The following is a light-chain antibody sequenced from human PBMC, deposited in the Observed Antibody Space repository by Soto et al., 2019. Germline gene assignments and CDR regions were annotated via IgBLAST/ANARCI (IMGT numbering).Light chain of an antibody. J-gene: IGKJ2*01. CDR1: QSGSSSIY. V-gene: IGKV3-20*01. CDR3: HQYGSSPSYT. Sequence: EMVLTQSPGTLSLSPGERATLSCRASQSGSSSIYLAWYQQKPGQAPRLLIYGASSRATGIPDRFSGSGSGTDVTITISRLEPEDFAVYYCHQYGSSPSYTFGQGTKLEIK. CDR2: GAS.